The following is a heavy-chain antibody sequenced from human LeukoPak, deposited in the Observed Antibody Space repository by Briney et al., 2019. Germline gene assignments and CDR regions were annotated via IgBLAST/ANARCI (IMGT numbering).Heavy chain of an antibody. D-gene: IGHD2-15*01. CDR2: MNPNSGNT. CDR3: ARDRGLKGYCSGGSCSGRDI. Sequence: ASVKVSCKASGYTFTSYDINWVRQATGQGLEWMGWMNPNSGNTGYAQKFQGRVTMTRNTSISTAYMELSSLRSEDTAVYYCARDRGLKGYCSGGSCSGRDIWGQGTMVTVSS. V-gene: IGHV1-8*01. J-gene: IGHJ3*02. CDR1: GYTFTSYD.